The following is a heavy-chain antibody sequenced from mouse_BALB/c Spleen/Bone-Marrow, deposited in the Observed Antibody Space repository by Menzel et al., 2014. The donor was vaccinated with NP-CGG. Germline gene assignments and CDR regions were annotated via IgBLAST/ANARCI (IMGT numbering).Heavy chain of an antibody. V-gene: IGHV5-6-3*01. J-gene: IGHJ2*01. Sequence: EVMLVESGGGLVQPGGSLKLSCAASGFTFSSYGMSWVRQTPDKRLELVATINSNGGSTCYPDSVKGRFTISRDTAKNTLYLQMSSLKSEETAMYYCVRGNYGNYVDYFDFWGQGTTLTVSS. D-gene: IGHD2-1*01. CDR3: VRGNYGNYVDYFDF. CDR2: INSNGGST. CDR1: GFTFSSYG.